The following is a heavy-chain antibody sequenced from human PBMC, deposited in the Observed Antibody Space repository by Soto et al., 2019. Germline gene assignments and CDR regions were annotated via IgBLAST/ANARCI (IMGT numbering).Heavy chain of an antibody. CDR1: GFTFSSYS. V-gene: IGHV3-48*02. D-gene: IGHD3-22*01. CDR3: AREFGYYYDSSGYYPVGYYYYGMDV. CDR2: ISSSSSTI. J-gene: IGHJ6*02. Sequence: GGSLRLSCAASGFTFSSYSMNWVRQAPGKGLEWVSYISSSSSTIYYADSVKGRFAISRDNAKNSLYLQMNSLRDEDTAVYYCAREFGYYYDSSGYYPVGYYYYGMDVWGQGTTVTVSS.